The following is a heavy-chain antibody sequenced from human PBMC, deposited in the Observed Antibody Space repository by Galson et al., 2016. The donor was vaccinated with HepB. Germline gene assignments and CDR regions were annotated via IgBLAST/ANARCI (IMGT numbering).Heavy chain of an antibody. Sequence: SLRLSCAASGFTFSTYSINWIRQAPGKGLEWVSHIDSRSTTIYYADSVRGRFTISRDNAKNSLYLQMNSLRAEDTAVYFCARGSSGHYWEPAIDAFDIWGQGTMVTVSS. D-gene: IGHD3-22*01. J-gene: IGHJ3*02. V-gene: IGHV3-48*04. CDR2: IDSRSTTI. CDR3: ARGSSGHYWEPAIDAFDI. CDR1: GFTFSTYS.